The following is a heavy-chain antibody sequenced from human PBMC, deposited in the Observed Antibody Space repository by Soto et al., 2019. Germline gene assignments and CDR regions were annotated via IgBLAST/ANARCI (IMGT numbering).Heavy chain of an antibody. D-gene: IGHD6-6*01. V-gene: IGHV3-23*01. CDR2: ISGSGGST. J-gene: IGHJ6*02. CDR1: GFTFSSYA. CDR3: AISSARLYYYYGMDV. Sequence: EVQLLESGGGLVQPGGSLRLSCAASGFTFSSYAMSWVRQAPGKGLEWVSAISGSGGSTYYADSVKGRFTISRDNSKNTLYLQMNSLRAEDTAAYYCAISSARLYYYYGMDVWGQGTTVTVSS.